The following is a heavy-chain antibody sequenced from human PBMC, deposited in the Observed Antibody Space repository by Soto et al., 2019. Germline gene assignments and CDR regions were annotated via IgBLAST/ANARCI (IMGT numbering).Heavy chain of an antibody. D-gene: IGHD6-13*01. J-gene: IGHJ4*02. CDR2: ISYGGDNK. CDR1: GFIFSDYA. Sequence: QVQLVESGGGVVQPGRSLRLSCAASGFIFSDYAMHWVRQAPGKGLEWVAVISYGGDNKYYADSVRGRFAISRDNLKNSLDLQMNSLNPEDTAVYHFAKSRHRSSLYRLEADFWGQGTLVTVSS. CDR3: AKSRHRSSLYRLEADF. V-gene: IGHV3-30-3*02.